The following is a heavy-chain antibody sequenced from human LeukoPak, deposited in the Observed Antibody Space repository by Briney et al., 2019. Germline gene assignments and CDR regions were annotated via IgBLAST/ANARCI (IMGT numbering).Heavy chain of an antibody. J-gene: IGHJ4*02. CDR2: INPSSGVT. Sequence: ALVKVSCKASGYTLTSYYIHWVRQAPGQGLEWMGIINPSSGVTSYAQKFQGRITMTRDTSTSTVYMELSSLRSEDTAVYYCATIWSCTSSACSPFDYWGQGTLVTVSS. V-gene: IGHV1-46*03. D-gene: IGHD2-2*01. CDR1: GYTLTSYY. CDR3: ATIWSCTSSACSPFDY.